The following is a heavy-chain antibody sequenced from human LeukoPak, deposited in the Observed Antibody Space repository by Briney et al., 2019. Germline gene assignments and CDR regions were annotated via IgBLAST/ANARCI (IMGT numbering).Heavy chain of an antibody. CDR2: VFYSGNS. CDR3: ARIDPLGFFDQ. V-gene: IGHV4-59*13. Sequence: PSETLSLTCSASGAFTSTYYWSWVRQPPTGGLEWIGYVFYSGNSNYNPNFTSRVTMSVDTSKSQFSLKLTSLSAADTAVYYCARIDPLGFFDQWGQGTLVTVSS. D-gene: IGHD6-25*01. CDR1: GAFTSTYY. J-gene: IGHJ4*02.